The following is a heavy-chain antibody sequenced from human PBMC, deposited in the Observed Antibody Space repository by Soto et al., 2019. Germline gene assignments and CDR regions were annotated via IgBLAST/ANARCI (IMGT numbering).Heavy chain of an antibody. V-gene: IGHV4-31*03. Sequence: PSETLSLTCTVSGGSISSGGYYWSWIRQHPGKGLEWIGYIYYSGSTYYNPSLKSRVTISVDTSKNQFSLKLSSVTAADTAVYYCARESRDLERSITIFDYWGQGTLVTVSS. CDR3: ARESRDLERSITIFDY. J-gene: IGHJ4*02. D-gene: IGHD3-3*01. CDR2: IYYSGST. CDR1: GGSISSGGYY.